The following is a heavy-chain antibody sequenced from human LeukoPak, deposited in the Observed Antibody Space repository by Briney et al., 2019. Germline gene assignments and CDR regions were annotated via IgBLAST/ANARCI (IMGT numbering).Heavy chain of an antibody. J-gene: IGHJ4*02. Sequence: SVKVSCKASGGTFSSYAISWVRQAPGQGLEWMGGIIPLFGITKYAQNLQERVTINADESTSTAYMELRSLKSEDTAVYYCARGRPQTSVSIVGGLATTPYYLDSWGQGTLVTVSS. D-gene: IGHD3-10*01. V-gene: IGHV1-69*01. CDR3: ARGRPQTSVSIVGGLATTPYYLDS. CDR2: IIPLFGIT. CDR1: GGTFSSYA.